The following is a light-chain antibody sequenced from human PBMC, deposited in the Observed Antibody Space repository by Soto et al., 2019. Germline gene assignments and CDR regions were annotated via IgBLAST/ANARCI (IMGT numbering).Light chain of an antibody. J-gene: IGLJ2*01. CDR2: EVS. Sequence: QSALTQPPSVSGSPGQSVTISCTGTSSDVGSYNRVSWYQQPPGTAPKLMIYEVSNRPSGVPDRFSGSKSGNTASLIISGLQAEDEADYYCSSSTVVFGRGTKLSVL. CDR1: SSDVGSYNR. V-gene: IGLV2-18*01. CDR3: SSSTVV.